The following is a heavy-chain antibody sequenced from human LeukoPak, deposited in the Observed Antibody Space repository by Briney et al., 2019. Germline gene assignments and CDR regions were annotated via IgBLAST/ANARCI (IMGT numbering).Heavy chain of an antibody. V-gene: IGHV1-24*01. Sequence: ASVKVSCKVSGYTLTEVSMHWVRQAPGNGLEWMGGFDPEDGETIYAQKFQGRVTMTEDTSTDTAYMELSSLRSEDTAVYYCAGFGEFMSDFDYWGQGTLVTVSS. CDR2: FDPEDGET. D-gene: IGHD3-10*01. CDR3: AGFGEFMSDFDY. CDR1: GYTLTEVS. J-gene: IGHJ4*02.